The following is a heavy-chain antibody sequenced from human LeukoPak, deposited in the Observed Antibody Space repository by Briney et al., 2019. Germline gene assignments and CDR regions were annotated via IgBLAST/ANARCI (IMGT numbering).Heavy chain of an antibody. CDR3: AREVTAILGYYYYYYMDV. D-gene: IGHD2-21*02. CDR2: ISSSGSTI. J-gene: IGHJ6*03. V-gene: IGHV3-11*01. CDR1: GFTFSDYY. Sequence: GGSLRLSCAASGFTFSDYYMSWLRQAPGKGLEWVSYISSSGSTIYYADSVKGRFTISRDNAKNSLYLQMNSLRAEDTAVYYCAREVTAILGYYYYYYMDVWGKGTTVTISS.